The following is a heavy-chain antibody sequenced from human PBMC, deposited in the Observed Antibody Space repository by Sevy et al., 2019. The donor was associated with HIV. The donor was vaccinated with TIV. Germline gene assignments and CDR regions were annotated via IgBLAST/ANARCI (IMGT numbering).Heavy chain of an antibody. CDR1: GFTFSNYG. CDR2: IWNDGSNK. D-gene: IGHD3-22*01. J-gene: IGHJ4*02. Sequence: GGSLRLSCAASGFTFSNYGMHWVRQAPGKGLEWVAVIWNDGSNKYYADSEKGRFTISRDNYKNTLYLQMNSLRVEDTAVYFCARGGDFNDRSAKRDFDYWGQGTLVTVSS. V-gene: IGHV3-33*01. CDR3: ARGGDFNDRSAKRDFDY.